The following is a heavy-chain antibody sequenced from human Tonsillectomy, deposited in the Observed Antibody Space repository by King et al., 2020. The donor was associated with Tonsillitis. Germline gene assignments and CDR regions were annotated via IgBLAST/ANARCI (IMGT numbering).Heavy chain of an antibody. Sequence: VQLVESGAEVKKPGASVKVSCKASGYTFTSYYIHWVRQAPGQGLAWMGIINPSGGRTSYAQKFQGRVTMTRDTSTSTVYMELSSLRSEDTAVYYCATAYCGGDCYRDSYYYYGMDVWGQGTTVTVSS. D-gene: IGHD2-21*02. J-gene: IGHJ6*02. CDR3: ATAYCGGDCYRDSYYYYGMDV. V-gene: IGHV1-46*03. CDR1: GYTFTSYY. CDR2: INPSGGRT.